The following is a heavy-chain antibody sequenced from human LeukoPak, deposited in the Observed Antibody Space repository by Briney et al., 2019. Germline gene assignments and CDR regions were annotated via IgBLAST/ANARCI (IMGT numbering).Heavy chain of an antibody. Sequence: ASVKVSCKASGYNFITYAFSWVRQAPGQGLEWMGWINPYHGKTKYAQKFQGRVTMTTDTSTSTAHMELRSLTSDDTAVYYCARQGDDIVVVPAARDWFDPWGQGTLVTVSS. D-gene: IGHD2-2*01. V-gene: IGHV1-18*01. CDR2: INPYHGKT. J-gene: IGHJ5*02. CDR1: GYNFITYA. CDR3: ARQGDDIVVVPAARDWFDP.